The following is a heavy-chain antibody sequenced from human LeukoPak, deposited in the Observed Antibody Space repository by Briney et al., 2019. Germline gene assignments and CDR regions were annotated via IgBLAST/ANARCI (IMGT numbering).Heavy chain of an antibody. D-gene: IGHD3-10*01. V-gene: IGHV4-34*01. CDR1: GGSFSGYY. CDR3: ARASGMVRGVTRKNDY. Sequence: PSETLSLTCAVYGGSFSGYYWSWIRQPRGKGLEWIGGINHSGSTNYNPSLKSRVTISVDTSKNQFSLKLSSVTAADTAVYYCARASGMVRGVTRKNDYWGQGTLVTVSS. J-gene: IGHJ4*02. CDR2: INHSGST.